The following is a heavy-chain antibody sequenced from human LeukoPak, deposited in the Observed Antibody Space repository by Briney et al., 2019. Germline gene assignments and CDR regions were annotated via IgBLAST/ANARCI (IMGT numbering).Heavy chain of an antibody. D-gene: IGHD3-22*01. V-gene: IGHV3-23*01. CDR2: ISDSGGST. Sequence: GGSLRLSCAASGFTFSSYAMSWVRQAPGKGLEWVSAISDSGGSTYYADSVKGRFTISRDNSENTLYLQMNILRAEDTAVYYCAKATMIVVVITYFDYWGQGTLVTVSS. CDR3: AKATMIVVVITYFDY. CDR1: GFTFSSYA. J-gene: IGHJ4*02.